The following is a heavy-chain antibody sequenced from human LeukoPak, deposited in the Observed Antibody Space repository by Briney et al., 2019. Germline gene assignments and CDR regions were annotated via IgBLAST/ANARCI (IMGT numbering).Heavy chain of an antibody. D-gene: IGHD2-15*01. CDR1: GYTFTSYG. CDR3: ARSGYCSGGSCYLEVRWFDP. CDR2: ISVYNGNT. J-gene: IGHJ5*02. V-gene: IGHV1-18*01. Sequence: ASVKVSCKASGYTFTSYGISWVRQAPGQGLEWMGWISVYNGNTNYAQKLQGRVTMTTDTSTSTAYMELRSLRSDDTAVYYCARSGYCSGGSCYLEVRWFDPWGQGTLVTVSS.